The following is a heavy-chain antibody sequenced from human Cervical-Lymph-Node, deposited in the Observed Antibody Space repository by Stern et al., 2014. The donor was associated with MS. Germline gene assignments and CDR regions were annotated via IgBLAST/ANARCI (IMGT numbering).Heavy chain of an antibody. CDR3: AKGGSGSYLD. V-gene: IGHV3-30*04. CDR2: ISFDGRDK. J-gene: IGHJ4*02. CDR1: GFIFRNYA. Sequence: VQLLEYGGGVVQPGRSLRLSCAAAGFIFRNYAAPWVRQPPGKGLEWVAIISFDGRDKYYTDSVKGRFTVSRDNSKNRLYLEMNSLRLEDTAVYYCAKGGSGSYLDWGQGSLVTVSS. D-gene: IGHD1-26*01.